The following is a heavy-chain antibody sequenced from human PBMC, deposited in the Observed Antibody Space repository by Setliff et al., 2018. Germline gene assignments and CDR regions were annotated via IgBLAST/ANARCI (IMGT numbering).Heavy chain of an antibody. J-gene: IGHJ1*01. Sequence: GESLKISCKASGYSFTTYWIAWVRQMPGKGLEWMGVIYPGDYDTSYSPSFQGRVTISVDKSSNTAYLQWSSLKASDTAMYYCARRAVTAEYFQHWGHGTLVTVSS. D-gene: IGHD4-17*01. V-gene: IGHV5-51*01. CDR3: ARRAVTAEYFQH. CDR2: IYPGDYDT. CDR1: GYSFTTYW.